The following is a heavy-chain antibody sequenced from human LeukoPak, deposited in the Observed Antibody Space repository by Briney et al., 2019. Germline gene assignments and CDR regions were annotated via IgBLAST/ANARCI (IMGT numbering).Heavy chain of an antibody. J-gene: IGHJ4*02. CDR1: GYTISSGHY. D-gene: IGHD1-1*01. V-gene: IGHV4-38-2*02. CDR2: IFHFGNT. CDR3: ARDLSHQLGYFDK. Sequence: PSETLSLTCTVSGYTISSGHYWGWIRQAPGKGPEWIGTIFHFGNTYNSPSLESRVIMSVDTSKNQFSLKLNSVTAADTAVYYCARDLSHQLGYFDKWGQGILVTVSS.